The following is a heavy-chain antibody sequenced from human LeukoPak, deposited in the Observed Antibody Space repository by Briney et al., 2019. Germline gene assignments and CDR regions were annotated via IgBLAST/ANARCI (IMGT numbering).Heavy chain of an antibody. CDR1: GYTFTSYY. V-gene: IGHV1-46*01. J-gene: IGHJ4*02. CDR3: AGDRITMVRGSPGGVDY. Sequence: ASVKVSCKASGYTFTSYYMHWVRQAPGQGLEWMGIINPSGGSTSYAQKFQGRVIMTRDTSTSTVYMELSSLRSEDTAVYYCAGDRITMVRGSPGGVDYWGQGTLVTVSS. D-gene: IGHD3-10*01. CDR2: INPSGGST.